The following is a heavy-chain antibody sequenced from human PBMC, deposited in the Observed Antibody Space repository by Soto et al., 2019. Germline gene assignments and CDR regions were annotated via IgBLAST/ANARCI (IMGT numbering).Heavy chain of an antibody. Sequence: GESLKISCAASGFTFNSYGMHWVRQAPGKGLEWVAVISYDGSDKYYADSVKGRFTISRDNSKNTLYLQMNSLRAEDTAVYYCSKDLDGLQGLVDSSFCFDYWGQGTLVTVSS. CDR1: GFTFNSYG. D-gene: IGHD3-16*02. CDR2: ISYDGSDK. CDR3: SKDLDGLQGLVDSSFCFDY. J-gene: IGHJ4*02. V-gene: IGHV3-30*18.